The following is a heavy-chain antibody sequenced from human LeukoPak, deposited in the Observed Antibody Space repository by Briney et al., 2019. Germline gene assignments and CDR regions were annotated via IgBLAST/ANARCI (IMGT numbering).Heavy chain of an antibody. CDR3: ARDSLVIKDAFDI. V-gene: IGHV3-7*01. CDR1: GFTFSSYN. CDR2: IRQDGSEK. D-gene: IGHD3-9*01. Sequence: GGSLRLSCAASGFTFSSYNMNWVRQAPGKGLEWVANIRQDGSEKYYVDSVKGRFTISRDNAKNSLYLQMNSLRAEDTAVYYCARDSLVIKDAFDIWGQGTMVTVSS. J-gene: IGHJ3*02.